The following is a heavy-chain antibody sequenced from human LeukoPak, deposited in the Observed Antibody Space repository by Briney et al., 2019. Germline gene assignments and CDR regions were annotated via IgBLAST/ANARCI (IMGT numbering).Heavy chain of an antibody. Sequence: SETLSLTCTVSGGSISSYYWSWIRQPPGKGLEWIGYIYYSGSTNYNPSLKSRVTISIDMSKNQFSLKLSSVTAADTAVYYCARRGYQPPSVDYWGEGRLVTVSS. CDR3: ARRGYQPPSVDY. V-gene: IGHV4-59*08. CDR2: IYYSGST. J-gene: IGHJ4*02. CDR1: GGSISSYY. D-gene: IGHD6-13*01.